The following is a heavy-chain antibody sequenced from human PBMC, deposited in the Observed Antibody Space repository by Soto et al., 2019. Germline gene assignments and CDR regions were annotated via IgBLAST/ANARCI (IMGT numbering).Heavy chain of an antibody. V-gene: IGHV1-2*02. Sequence: QVQLVQSGAEVKKPGASVKVSCKASGYTFTGYYMHRVRQAPGQGPEWMGWINPNSGGTTYAQKFQGRVTVTRDTSIRTAYMEMSSLRSDDTAVYYCARGGSSSLDYWGQGTLVTVSS. CDR3: ARGGSSSLDY. J-gene: IGHJ4*02. CDR2: INPNSGGT. D-gene: IGHD6-6*01. CDR1: GYTFTGYY.